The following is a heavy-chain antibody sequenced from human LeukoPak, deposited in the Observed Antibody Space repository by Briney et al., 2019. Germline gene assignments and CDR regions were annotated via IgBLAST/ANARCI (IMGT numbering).Heavy chain of an antibody. Sequence: GGSLTLSCEASGFTFSSYARSWVRQPPGKGLEWVSAISGSGGSTYYPDSVKGGFTISRDNSKNTLYLQMNSLRAEDTAVYYCAKGSYSSSWYWGQGTLVTVSS. CDR2: ISGSGGST. CDR3: AKGSYSSSWY. D-gene: IGHD6-13*01. V-gene: IGHV3-23*01. CDR1: GFTFSSYA. J-gene: IGHJ4*02.